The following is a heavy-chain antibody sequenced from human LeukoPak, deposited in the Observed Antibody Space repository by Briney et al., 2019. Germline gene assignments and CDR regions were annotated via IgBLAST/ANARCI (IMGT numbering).Heavy chain of an antibody. CDR1: GFTFTKAW. Sequence: KPGGSLRLSCVASGFTFTKAWMTWVRPAPGKGLEWVGRIKSKGNGGTTDYDAPVKGRFTISRDDSKNTVYLQMDSLITEDTAVYYCTTNAAVGTWESFDYWGQGTRVTVSS. CDR2: IKSKGNGGTT. D-gene: IGHD6-13*01. J-gene: IGHJ4*02. V-gene: IGHV3-15*01. CDR3: TTNAAVGTWESFDY.